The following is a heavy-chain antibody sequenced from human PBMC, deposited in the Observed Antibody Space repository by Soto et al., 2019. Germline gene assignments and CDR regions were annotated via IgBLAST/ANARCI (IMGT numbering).Heavy chain of an antibody. CDR3: ARHQRGGYSYGLDY. V-gene: IGHV3-33*01. CDR2: IWYDGSNR. Sequence: QVQLVESGGGVVQPGRSLRLSCAASGFTFSNYGMHWVRQTPGKGLEWVAVIWYDGSNRYYADSVKGRFTISRDNSKNTLYLQMNSLRAEDTAVYYCARHQRGGYSYGLDYWGQGTLVTVSS. D-gene: IGHD5-18*01. J-gene: IGHJ4*01. CDR1: GFTFSNYG.